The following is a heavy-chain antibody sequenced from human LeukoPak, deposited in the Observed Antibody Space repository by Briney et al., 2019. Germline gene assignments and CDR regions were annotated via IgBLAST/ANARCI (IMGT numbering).Heavy chain of an antibody. D-gene: IGHD3-22*01. J-gene: IGHJ4*02. CDR3: ARDLRYYYDSGGYDY. Sequence: ASVKVSCKASGYTFTSYGISWVRQAPGQGLEWMGWISAYNGNTNYAQKLQGRVTMTTDTSTSTAYMELRSLRSDDTAVYYCARDLRYYYDSGGYDYWGQGTLVTVSS. V-gene: IGHV1-18*01. CDR1: GYTFTSYG. CDR2: ISAYNGNT.